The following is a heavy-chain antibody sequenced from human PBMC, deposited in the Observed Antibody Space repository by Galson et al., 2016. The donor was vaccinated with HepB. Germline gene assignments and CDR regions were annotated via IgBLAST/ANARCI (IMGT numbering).Heavy chain of an antibody. D-gene: IGHD2-15*01. CDR3: ARHRSGAYRDLYYGMDV. J-gene: IGHJ6*02. V-gene: IGHV4-39*01. CDR1: GSSISSDTNY. CDR2: NYYSGST. Sequence: LSLTCTVSGSSISSDTNYWGWIRQPPGKGLEWIGNNYYSGSTNYNPSLESRVTISVDMSKNRFSLKLSSVTAADTAVYYCARHRSGAYRDLYYGMDVWGQGTTVTVSS.